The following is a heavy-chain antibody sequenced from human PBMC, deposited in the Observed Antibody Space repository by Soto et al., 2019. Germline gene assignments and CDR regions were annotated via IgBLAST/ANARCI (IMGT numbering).Heavy chain of an antibody. CDR3: AMIPTFMVRTPGDH. D-gene: IGHD3-10*01. Sequence: EVQLLESGGDLVQPGGSLRLSCTTSGFSFSDSAMDWVRQAPGKGLEWVSSIGFTTTYYADSVKGRFIITRDNSKNTVYLQMNNLRVEDTAVYYCAMIPTFMVRTPGDHWGQGTPVIVSS. J-gene: IGHJ4*02. V-gene: IGHV3-23*01. CDR1: GFSFSDSA. CDR2: IGFTTT.